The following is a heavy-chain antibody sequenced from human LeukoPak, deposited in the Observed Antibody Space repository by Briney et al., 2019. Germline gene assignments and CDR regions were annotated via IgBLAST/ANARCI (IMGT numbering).Heavy chain of an antibody. CDR3: ARDRDDYDSTYQYIPFDF. CDR2: IKHDGSER. CDR1: GFTFSDYW. J-gene: IGHJ4*02. D-gene: IGHD4/OR15-4a*01. V-gene: IGHV3-7*01. Sequence: GGSLRLSCAASGFTFSDYWMSWVRQAPGKGLEWVANIKHDGSERNYADSVKGRFSISRDNAKKSLFLQVSSLRAEDTAVYFYARDRDDYDSTYQYIPFDFWGQGALVTVSS.